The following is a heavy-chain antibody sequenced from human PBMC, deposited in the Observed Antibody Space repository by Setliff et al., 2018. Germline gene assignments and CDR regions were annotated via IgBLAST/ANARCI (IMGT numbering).Heavy chain of an antibody. CDR3: ARGPDLTAVGNQYFYGLDV. D-gene: IGHD3-9*01. Sequence: SETLSLTCTVSGLSLSSTTYYWAWVRQPPGKGLEWIGSVSYFGSGYYNPSLRGRAATSLDTSRNQFSLNLSSVAAADTAVYFCARGPDLTAVGNQYFYGLDVWGRGATVTVSS. CDR1: GLSLSSTTYY. J-gene: IGHJ6*02. CDR2: VSYFGSG. V-gene: IGHV4-39*07.